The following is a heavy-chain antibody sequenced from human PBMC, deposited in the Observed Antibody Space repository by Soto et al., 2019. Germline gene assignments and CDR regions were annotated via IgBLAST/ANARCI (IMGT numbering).Heavy chain of an antibody. Sequence: SQKLSLPYAVSAGSISSACWWSWVRQSAGKGLEWIGEIYHSGSTNYNPSLKSRVTISVDKSKNQFSLNLSSVTAADTAVYYCARDQNGSGNYYTRYFDYWGQGTLVT. CDR3: ARDQNGSGNYYTRYFDY. D-gene: IGHD3-10*01. J-gene: IGHJ4*02. V-gene: IGHV4-4*02. CDR1: AGSISSACW. CDR2: IYHSGST.